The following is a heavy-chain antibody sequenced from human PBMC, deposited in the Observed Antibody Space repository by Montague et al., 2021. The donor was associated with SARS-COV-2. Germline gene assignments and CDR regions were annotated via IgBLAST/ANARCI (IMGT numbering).Heavy chain of an antibody. D-gene: IGHD5-18*01. CDR1: GYTFTSYG. CDR2: ISAYNGNT. V-gene: IGHV1-18*01. Sequence: SVKVSCKASGYTFTSYGISWVRQAPGQGLEWMGWISAYNGNTNYAQKLQGRVTMTTGTSTSTAYMELRSLRSDDTAVYYCAREVIVGGYSYGYWYWGQGTLVTVSS. J-gene: IGHJ4*02. CDR3: AREVIVGGYSYGYWY.